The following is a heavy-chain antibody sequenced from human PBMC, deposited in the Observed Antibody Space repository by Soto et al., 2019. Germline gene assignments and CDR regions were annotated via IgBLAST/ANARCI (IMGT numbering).Heavy chain of an antibody. J-gene: IGHJ4*02. CDR1: GGTFSSYT. V-gene: IGHV1-69*02. Sequence: SVKVSCKASGGTFSSYTISWVRQAPGQGLEWMGRIIPILGIANYAQKFQGRVTITADKSTSTAYMELSSLRSEDTAVYYCARFRSIAVAPFDYWGQGTLVTVSS. CDR3: ARFRSIAVAPFDY. D-gene: IGHD6-19*01. CDR2: IIPILGIA.